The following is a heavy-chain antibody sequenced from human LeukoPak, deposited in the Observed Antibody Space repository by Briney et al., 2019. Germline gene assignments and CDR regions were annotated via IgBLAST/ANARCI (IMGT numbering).Heavy chain of an antibody. CDR2: INSIGSTI. Sequence: GSLRLSCAASGFIFSSYEMNWVRQAPGKGLEWVSYINSIGSTIYYADSVKGRFAISRDNAKNSLYLQMNSLRAEDTAVYYCARTVGATDSLDYWGQGTLVTVSS. J-gene: IGHJ4*02. CDR3: ARTVGATDSLDY. V-gene: IGHV3-48*03. D-gene: IGHD1-26*01. CDR1: GFIFSSYE.